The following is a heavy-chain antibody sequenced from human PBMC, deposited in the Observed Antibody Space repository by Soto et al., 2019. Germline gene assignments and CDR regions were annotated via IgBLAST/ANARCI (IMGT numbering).Heavy chain of an antibody. CDR2: VYSSGGT. CDR3: ARGRRFSGWFDP. J-gene: IGHJ5*02. Sequence: XTLSLPGTVSGGSRTTYYWTWIRQPAGKGLEWIGRVYSSGGTHYNPSLKSRVTISLDTYKNQFYLRMISVPDADKAVYFCARGRRFSGWFDPWGQGTLGTVSS. V-gene: IGHV4-4*07. CDR1: GGSRTTYY. D-gene: IGHD3-3*01.